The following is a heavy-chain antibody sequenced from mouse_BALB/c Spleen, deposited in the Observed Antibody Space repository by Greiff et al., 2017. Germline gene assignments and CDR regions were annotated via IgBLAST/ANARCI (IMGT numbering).Heavy chain of an antibody. CDR1: GFTFSDYY. J-gene: IGHJ1*01. Sequence: EVMLVESGGGLVKPGGSLKLSCAASGFTFSDYYMYWVRQTPEKRLEWVATISDGGSYTYYPDSVKGRFTISRDNAKNNLYLQISSLKSEDTAMYYCARGGDYRYDRYFDVWGAGTTVTVSS. D-gene: IGHD2-14*01. CDR2: ISDGGSYT. CDR3: ARGGDYRYDRYFDV. V-gene: IGHV5-4*02.